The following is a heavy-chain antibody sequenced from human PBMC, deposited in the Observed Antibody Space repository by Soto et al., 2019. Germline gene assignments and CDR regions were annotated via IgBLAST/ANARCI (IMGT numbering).Heavy chain of an antibody. CDR2: ISYDGSNK. CDR1: GFTFSSYA. V-gene: IGHV3-30-3*01. J-gene: IGHJ6*02. Sequence: PGGSLRLSCAASGFTFSSYAMHWVRQAPGKGLEWVAVISYDGSNKYYADSVKGRFTISRDNSKNTLYLQMNSLRAEDTAVYYCARDRAITMVRGVIIPYYYDGMDVWGQGTTVTVSS. CDR3: ARDRAITMVRGVIIPYYYDGMDV. D-gene: IGHD3-10*01.